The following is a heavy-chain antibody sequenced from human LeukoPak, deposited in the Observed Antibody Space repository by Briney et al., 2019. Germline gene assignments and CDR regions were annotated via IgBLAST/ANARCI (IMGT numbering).Heavy chain of an antibody. J-gene: IGHJ4*02. CDR2: IQSITDGGTT. CDR3: TIDYDYAWGSYRLAY. Sequence: AGSLRLSCAASGFTFSEAWMTWVRQAPGKGLEWVGRIQSITDGGTTDYAAPVKGRFTISRDDSKNTLYLQLNSLKTEDTAMYYCTIDYDYAWGSYRLAYWGQGALVTVSS. V-gene: IGHV3-15*01. D-gene: IGHD3-16*02. CDR1: GFTFSEAW.